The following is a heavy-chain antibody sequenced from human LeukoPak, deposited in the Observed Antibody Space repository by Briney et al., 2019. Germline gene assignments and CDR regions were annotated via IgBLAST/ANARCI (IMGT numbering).Heavy chain of an antibody. CDR1: GCSISNSTYY. CDR2: MYYSGST. Sequence: SETLSLTCTVSGCSISNSTYYGGWIRQPPGKGLEWIGSMYYSGSTYYHPSLKSRVSISVVTSKKQFSLKLSSLTAADTAVYYCARQRILTTFGGVIPTWFDPWGQGTRVTVSS. D-gene: IGHD3-16*02. J-gene: IGHJ5*02. V-gene: IGHV4-39*01. CDR3: ARQRILTTFGGVIPTWFDP.